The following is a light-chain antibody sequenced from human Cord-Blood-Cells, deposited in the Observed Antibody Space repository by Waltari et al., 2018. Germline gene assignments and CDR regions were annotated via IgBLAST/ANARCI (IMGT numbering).Light chain of an antibody. CDR1: QSVSSSY. J-gene: IGKJ2*01. Sequence: EIVLTQSPGTLSLSPGERATLPCRASQSVSSSYLAWYQQKPGQAPRLLFYGASSRATGIPDRFSGSGSGTDFTLTISRLEPEDFAVYYCQQYGSSLYTFGQGTKLEIK. CDR3: QQYGSSLYT. CDR2: GAS. V-gene: IGKV3-20*01.